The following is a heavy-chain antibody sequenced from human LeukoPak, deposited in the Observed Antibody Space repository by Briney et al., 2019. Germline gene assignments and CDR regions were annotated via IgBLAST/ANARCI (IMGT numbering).Heavy chain of an antibody. J-gene: IGHJ4*02. Sequence: GGSLRLSCAASGFTFSSYAMHWVRQAPGKGLEWVAVISYDGSNKYYADSVKGRFTISRDNSKNTLYLQMNSLRAEDTAVYYCARGYGYYPYYFDYWGQGTLVTVSS. D-gene: IGHD3-22*01. CDR1: GFTFSSYA. V-gene: IGHV3-30-3*01. CDR2: ISYDGSNK. CDR3: ARGYGYYPYYFDY.